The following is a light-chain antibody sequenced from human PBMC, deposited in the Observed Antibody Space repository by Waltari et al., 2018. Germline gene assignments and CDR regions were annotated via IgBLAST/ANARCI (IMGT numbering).Light chain of an antibody. CDR3: QQYGSSISYT. CDR1: QGFTKRY. V-gene: IGKV3-20*01. CDR2: GAS. J-gene: IGKJ2*01. Sequence: LCCRASQGFTKRYLAVNQQKPGQAPMLLIYGASSRAAGIPDRFSGSGSETDFTLTISSLKPEDSAVYYCQQYGSSISYTFGQGTKLEIK.